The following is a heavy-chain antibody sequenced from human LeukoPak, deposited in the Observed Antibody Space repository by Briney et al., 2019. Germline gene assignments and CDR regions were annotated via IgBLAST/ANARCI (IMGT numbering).Heavy chain of an antibody. CDR3: ARDRAVTQVWAEFDS. D-gene: IGHD3-16*01. CDR1: GFSVSNYY. Sequence: GGSLRLSCAGSGFSVSNYYMNWVRQAPGKGLEWVSLIRDSGATFYADSVKGRFTISRDNSKNTIYLQMNRLRVEDTAVYFCARDRAVTQVWAEFDSWGQGTQVTVSS. J-gene: IGHJ5*01. CDR2: IRDSGAT. V-gene: IGHV3-66*03.